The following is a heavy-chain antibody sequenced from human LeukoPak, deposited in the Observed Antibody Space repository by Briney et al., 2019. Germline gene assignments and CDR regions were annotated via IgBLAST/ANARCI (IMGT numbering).Heavy chain of an antibody. CDR2: IYTSGST. J-gene: IGHJ4*02. CDR3: ARHATTVTINYAFDY. Sequence: SETLSLTCAVYGGSFSGYYWSWIRQPAGKGLEWIGRIYTSGSTNYNPSLKSRVTISVDTSKNQFSLKLSSVTAADTAVYYCARHATTVTINYAFDYWGQGTLVTVSS. V-gene: IGHV4-59*10. D-gene: IGHD4-17*01. CDR1: GGSFSGYY.